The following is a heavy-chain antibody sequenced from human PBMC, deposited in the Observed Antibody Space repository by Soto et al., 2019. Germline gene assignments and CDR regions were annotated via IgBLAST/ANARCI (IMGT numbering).Heavy chain of an antibody. CDR2: ISAYNGNT. V-gene: IGHV1-18*01. D-gene: IGHD3-9*01. J-gene: IGHJ5*02. Sequence: ASVKDSCKASGYTFTSYGISWVRQAPGQGLEWMGWISAYNGNTNYAQKLQGRVTMTTDTSTSTAYMELRSLRSDDTAVYYCAREIISPSLVGWFDPWGQGTLVTVSS. CDR3: AREIISPSLVGWFDP. CDR1: GYTFTSYG.